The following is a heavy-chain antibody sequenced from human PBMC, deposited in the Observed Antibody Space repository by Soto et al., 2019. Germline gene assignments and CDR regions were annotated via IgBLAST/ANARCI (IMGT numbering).Heavy chain of an antibody. CDR1: GGTFSSYA. CDR2: IIPIFGTA. CDR3: ARGLIVVVPAAEYNWFDP. D-gene: IGHD2-2*01. Sequence: GASVKVSCKASGGTFSSYAISWVRQAPGQGLEWMGGIIPIFGTANYAQKFQGRVTITADESTSTAYMELSSLRSEDTAAYYCARGLIVVVPAAEYNWFDPWGQGTLVTVSS. J-gene: IGHJ5*02. V-gene: IGHV1-69*13.